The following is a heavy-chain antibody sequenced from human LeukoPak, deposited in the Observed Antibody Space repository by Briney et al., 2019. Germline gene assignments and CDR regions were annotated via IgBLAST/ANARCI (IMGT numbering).Heavy chain of an antibody. D-gene: IGHD3-3*01. CDR2: ISYDGSNK. Sequence: GGSLRLSCAASGFTFSSYAMHWVRQAPGKGLEWVAVISYDGSNKYYADSVKGRFTISRDNSKNTLYLQMNSLRAEDTAVYYCARGDDFWSGYRTGSYGVDVWGQGTTVTVSS. CDR1: GFTFSSYA. J-gene: IGHJ6*02. CDR3: ARGDDFWSGYRTGSYGVDV. V-gene: IGHV3-30-3*01.